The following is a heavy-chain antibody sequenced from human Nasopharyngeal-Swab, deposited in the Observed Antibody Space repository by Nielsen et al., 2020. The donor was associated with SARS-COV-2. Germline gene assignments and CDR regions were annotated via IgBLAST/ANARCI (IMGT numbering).Heavy chain of an antibody. Sequence: SETLSLTCTVSGGSISSSSYYWGWIRQPPGKGLEWIGSIYYSGSTYYNPSLKSRVTISVDTSKNQFSLKVSSVTAADTAVYYCASQPSNWFDPWGQGTLVTVSS. CDR3: ASQPSNWFDP. CDR2: IYYSGST. CDR1: GGSISSSSYY. J-gene: IGHJ5*02. V-gene: IGHV4-39*01.